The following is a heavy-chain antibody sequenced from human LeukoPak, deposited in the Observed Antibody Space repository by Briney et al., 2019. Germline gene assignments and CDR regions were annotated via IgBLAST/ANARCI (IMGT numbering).Heavy chain of an antibody. CDR3: ARVYYDSSGYPWFDP. CDR1: GYTFTSYD. J-gene: IGHJ5*02. V-gene: IGHV1-8*01. Sequence: GASVTVSCKASGYTFTSYDINWVRQATGQGLEWMGWMNPNSGNTGYAQKFQGRVTMTRNTSISTAYMELSGLRSEDTAVYYCARVYYDSSGYPWFDPWGQGTLVTVSS. CDR2: MNPNSGNT. D-gene: IGHD3-22*01.